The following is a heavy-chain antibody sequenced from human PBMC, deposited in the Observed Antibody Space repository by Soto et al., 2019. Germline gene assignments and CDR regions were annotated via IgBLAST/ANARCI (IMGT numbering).Heavy chain of an antibody. V-gene: IGHV3-21*01. D-gene: IGHD6-13*01. CDR2: ISSSSSYI. CDR1: GFNFRNYV. Sequence: GGSQRLSCTASGFNFRNYVMSWVRQAPGKGLEWVSSISSSSSYIYYADSVKGRFTISRDNAKNSLYLQMNSLRAEDTAVYYCAPHISIAAAGLDYWGQGTLVTVSS. CDR3: APHISIAAAGLDY. J-gene: IGHJ4*02.